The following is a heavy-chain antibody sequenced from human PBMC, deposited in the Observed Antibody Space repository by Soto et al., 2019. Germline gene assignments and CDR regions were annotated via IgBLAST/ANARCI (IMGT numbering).Heavy chain of an antibody. V-gene: IGHV4-59*01. CDR3: AREEQLPPSYIHY. Sequence: ASQDLRHTCSGSGGSLRRCEQRLIRQPPGQGLDWIGYIYHSAVTTYNPSLKSRVTISVATSKNQFSLKLSSVTAADTAVYYCAREEQLPPSYIHYSCKAPLVTVSS. J-gene: IGHJ4*02. D-gene: IGHD6-6*01. CDR2: IYHSAVT. CDR1: GGSLRRCE.